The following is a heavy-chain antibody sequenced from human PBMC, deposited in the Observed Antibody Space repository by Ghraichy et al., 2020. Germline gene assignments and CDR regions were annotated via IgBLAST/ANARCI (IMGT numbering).Heavy chain of an antibody. Sequence: ETLSLTCTVSGYSISSGYYWGWMRQPPGEGLEWIGTIYHSGSTYYNPSLKSRVTISVDTSKNQFSLKLSSVTAADTAVYYCAREGYIVGAFDYWGQGTLVTVSS. CDR3: AREGYIVGAFDY. D-gene: IGHD1-26*01. CDR1: GYSISSGYY. J-gene: IGHJ4*02. CDR2: IYHSGST. V-gene: IGHV4-38-2*02.